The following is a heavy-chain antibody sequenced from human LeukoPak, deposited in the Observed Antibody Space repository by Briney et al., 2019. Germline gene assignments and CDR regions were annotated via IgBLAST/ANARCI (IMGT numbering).Heavy chain of an antibody. V-gene: IGHV4-34*01. Sequence: SETLSLTCAVYGGSFSGYYWSWIRQPPGKGLEWIGEINHSGSTNYNPSLKSRVTISVDTSKNQFSLKPSSVTAADTAVYYCARGPQWLDAFDIWGQGTMVTVSS. CDR3: ARGPQWLDAFDI. D-gene: IGHD3-22*01. J-gene: IGHJ3*02. CDR2: INHSGST. CDR1: GGSFSGYY.